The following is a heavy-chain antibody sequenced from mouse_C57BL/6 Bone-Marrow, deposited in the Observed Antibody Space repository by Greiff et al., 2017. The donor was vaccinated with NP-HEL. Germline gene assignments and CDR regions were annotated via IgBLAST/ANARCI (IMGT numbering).Heavy chain of an antibody. Sequence: EVHLVESGGDLVKPGGSLKLSCAASGFTFSSYGMSWVRQTPDKRLEWVATISSGGSYTYYPDSVKGRFTISRDNAKNTLYLQMSSLKSEDTAMYYCARPSYYGSSSWFAYWGQGTLVTVSA. V-gene: IGHV5-6*01. D-gene: IGHD1-1*01. J-gene: IGHJ3*01. CDR1: GFTFSSYG. CDR2: ISSGGSYT. CDR3: ARPSYYGSSSWFAY.